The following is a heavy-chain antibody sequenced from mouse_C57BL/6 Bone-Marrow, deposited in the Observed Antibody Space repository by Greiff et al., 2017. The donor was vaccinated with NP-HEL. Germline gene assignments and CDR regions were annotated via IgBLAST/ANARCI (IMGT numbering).Heavy chain of an antibody. CDR3: ARSYYDYPFAY. Sequence: QVQLQQSGPELVKPGASVKISCKASGYAFSSSWMNWVKQRPGKGLEWIGRIYPGDGDTNYNGKFKGKATLTADKASSTAYMQLSSLTSEVSAVYFCARSYYDYPFAYWGQGTLVTVSA. CDR2: IYPGDGDT. D-gene: IGHD2-4*01. CDR1: GYAFSSSW. V-gene: IGHV1-82*01. J-gene: IGHJ3*01.